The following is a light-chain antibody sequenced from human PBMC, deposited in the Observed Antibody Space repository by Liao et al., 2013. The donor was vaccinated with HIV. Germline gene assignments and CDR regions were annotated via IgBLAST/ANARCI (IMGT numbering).Light chain of an antibody. Sequence: SYELTQPPSVSVSPGQTASITCSGDKLGDKYACWYQQKPGQSPVLVIYQDTKRPSGIPERFSGSNSGDTATLTISGAQAVDEADYYCQAWDSTAAWVFGGRDQADRP. V-gene: IGLV3-1*01. CDR2: QDT. CDR3: QAWDSTAAWV. J-gene: IGLJ3*02. CDR1: KLGDKY.